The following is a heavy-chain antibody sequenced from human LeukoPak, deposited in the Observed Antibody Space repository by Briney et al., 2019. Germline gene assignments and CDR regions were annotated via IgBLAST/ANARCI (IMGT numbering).Heavy chain of an antibody. J-gene: IGHJ4*02. D-gene: IGHD6-19*01. CDR1: GGTFSSYA. V-gene: IGHV1-69*04. CDR3: ARAHLIAVAGLFDY. Sequence: VASVKVSFKASGGTFSSYAISWVRQAPGQGLEWMGRIIPILGIANYAQKFQGRVTITADKSTSTAYMELSSLRSEDTAVYYCARAHLIAVAGLFDYWGQGTLVTVSS. CDR2: IIPILGIA.